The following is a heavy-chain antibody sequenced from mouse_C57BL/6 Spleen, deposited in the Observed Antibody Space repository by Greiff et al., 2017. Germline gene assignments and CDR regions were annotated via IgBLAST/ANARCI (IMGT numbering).Heavy chain of an antibody. CDR1: GYAFTNYL. D-gene: IGHD1-1*02. V-gene: IGHV1-54*01. J-gene: IGHJ4*01. Sequence: QVHVKQSGAELVRPGTSVKVSCKASGYAFTNYLIEWVKQRPGQGLEWIGVINPGSGGTNYNEKFKGKATLTADKSSSTAYMQLSSLTSEDSAVXFCSRFGNYVMDYWGQGTSVTVSS. CDR2: INPGSGGT. CDR3: SRFGNYVMDY.